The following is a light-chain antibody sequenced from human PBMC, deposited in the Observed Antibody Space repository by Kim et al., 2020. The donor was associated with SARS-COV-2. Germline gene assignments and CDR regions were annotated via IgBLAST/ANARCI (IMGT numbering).Light chain of an antibody. CDR2: DVT. J-gene: IGLJ2*01. V-gene: IGLV2-14*03. CDR1: STDVGGYNY. CDR3: SSYSSSSTLVV. Sequence: QSALTQPASVSGSPGQSITISCTGTSTDVGGYNYVSWYQQHPGKAPELIIHDVTDRPSGISDRFSASKSGNTASLTISGLQAEDEADYYCSSYSSSSTLVVFGGGTKLTVL.